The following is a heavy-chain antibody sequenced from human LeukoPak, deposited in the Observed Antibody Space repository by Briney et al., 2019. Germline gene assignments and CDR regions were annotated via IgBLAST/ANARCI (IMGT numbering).Heavy chain of an antibody. Sequence: SETLSLTCTVSGGSISSYYWSWIRQPAGKRLEWIGRIYTSGSTNYNPSLKSRVTMSVDTSKNQLSLKLSSVTAADTAVYYCAREVGVVPAAQGSYFDYWGQGTLVTVSS. CDR3: AREVGVVPAAQGSYFDY. D-gene: IGHD2-2*01. CDR1: GGSISSYY. V-gene: IGHV4-4*07. J-gene: IGHJ4*02. CDR2: IYTSGST.